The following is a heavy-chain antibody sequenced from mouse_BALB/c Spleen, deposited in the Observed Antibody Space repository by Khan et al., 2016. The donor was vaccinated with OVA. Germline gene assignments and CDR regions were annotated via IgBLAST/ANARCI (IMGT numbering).Heavy chain of an antibody. Sequence: QVQLKQSGPDLVAPSQSLSITCTVSGFSLTSYAIHWVRQPPGKGLEWLVVIWSDGSTTYNSALKSRLSISKDNSKSQVFLQINSLQTDDTAMYYCARHQFPQSVDSWGQGTSVTVSS. CDR1: GFSLTSYA. CDR2: IWSDGST. J-gene: IGHJ4*01. V-gene: IGHV2-6-2*01. CDR3: ARHQFPQSVDS.